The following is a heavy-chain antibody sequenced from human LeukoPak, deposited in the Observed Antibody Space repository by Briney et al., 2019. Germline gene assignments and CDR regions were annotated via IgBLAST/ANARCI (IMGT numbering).Heavy chain of an antibody. D-gene: IGHD6-13*01. Sequence: PSETLSLTCAVYGGSFSGYYWSWIRQPPGKGLEWIGEINHSGSTNYNPSLKSRVTISVDTSKNQFSLKLSSVTAADTAVYYCARGRRGGMRSSSWGRAYYYYYMDVWGKGTTVTVSS. V-gene: IGHV4-34*01. CDR1: GGSFSGYY. CDR2: INHSGST. CDR3: ARGRRGGMRSSSWGRAYYYYYMDV. J-gene: IGHJ6*03.